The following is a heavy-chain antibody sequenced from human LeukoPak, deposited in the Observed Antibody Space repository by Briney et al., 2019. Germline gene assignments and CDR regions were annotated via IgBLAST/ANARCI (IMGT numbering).Heavy chain of an antibody. CDR2: ITGRGDAT. J-gene: IGHJ4*02. V-gene: IGHV3-23*01. CDR1: DFSFITYA. D-gene: IGHD3-10*01. Sequence: GGSLRLSCAASDFSFITYAMSWVRQAPGKGLGWVSTITGRGDATYYADSVKGRFTISRDNSKNTLYLQMNSLRADDTAVYYCARDSSMLRGPLVIYYFDFWGQGTLVTVSS. CDR3: ARDSSMLRGPLVIYYFDF.